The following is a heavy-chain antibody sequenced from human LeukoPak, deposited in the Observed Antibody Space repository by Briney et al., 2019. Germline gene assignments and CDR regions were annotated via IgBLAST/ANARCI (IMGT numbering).Heavy chain of an antibody. Sequence: ASVKVSCKVSGHTLSKLHMHWVRQAPGKGLAWMGGFEPEDGEIISAQNFQGRVTMTESTSTDTAYMELRRLTSDDTAVYYCAASSPKNWKAQDYWGQGTLLTVSS. D-gene: IGHD1-1*01. V-gene: IGHV1-24*01. CDR2: FEPEDGEI. CDR3: AASSPKNWKAQDY. J-gene: IGHJ4*02. CDR1: GHTLSKLH.